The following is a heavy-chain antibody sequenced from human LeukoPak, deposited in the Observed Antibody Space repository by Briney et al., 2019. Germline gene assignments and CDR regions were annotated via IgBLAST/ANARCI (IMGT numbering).Heavy chain of an antibody. CDR1: GGSISSGSYY. D-gene: IGHD1-26*01. Sequence: PSETLSLTCTVSGGSISSGSYYWSWIRQPAGKGLEWIGRIYTSGSTNYNPSLKSRVTISVDTSKNQFSLKLSSVTAADTAVYYCARDVGYDAFDIWGQGTMVTVSS. CDR3: ARDVGYDAFDI. CDR2: IYTSGST. V-gene: IGHV4-61*02. J-gene: IGHJ3*02.